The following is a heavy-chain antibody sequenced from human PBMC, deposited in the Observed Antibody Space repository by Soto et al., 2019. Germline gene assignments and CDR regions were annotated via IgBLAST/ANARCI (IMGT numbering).Heavy chain of an antibody. CDR3: ASRLYGSGSYYNHLPSWFDP. CDR2: IYYSGST. V-gene: IGHV4-39*01. J-gene: IGHJ5*02. D-gene: IGHD3-10*01. CDR1: GGSISSSSYY. Sequence: SETLSLTCTGSGGSISSSSYYWGWIRQPPGKGLEWIGSIYYSGSTYYNPSLKSRVTISVDTSKNQFSLKLSSVTAADTAVYYCASRLYGSGSYYNHLPSWFDPWGQGTLVTVSS.